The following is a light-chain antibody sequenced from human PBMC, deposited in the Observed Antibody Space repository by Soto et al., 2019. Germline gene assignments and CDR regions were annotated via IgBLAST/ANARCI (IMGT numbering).Light chain of an antibody. V-gene: IGKV3-11*01. J-gene: IGKJ1*01. CDR2: DAS. CDR1: QSVSSY. Sequence: EIVMTQPPATLSVSPGERATLSCRASQSVSSYLAWYQQKPGQAPRLLIYDASNRATGIPARFSGSGSGTDFTLTISSLEPEDFAVYYCQQRSNLPPTFGQGTKVDIK. CDR3: QQRSNLPPT.